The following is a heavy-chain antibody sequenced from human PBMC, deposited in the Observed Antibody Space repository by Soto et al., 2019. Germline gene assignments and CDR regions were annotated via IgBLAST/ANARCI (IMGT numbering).Heavy chain of an antibody. CDR2: FTGVIGTT. Sequence: EVQLLESGGGLVQPGGSLRLSCAASGFTVGTYGVTWVRQAPGKGPEWVSGFTGVIGTTHYSDSVRGRFNITRDDSKNTVYLQRITLRVEDTAVSYWARWNGYGDYWGRGTLVTVSS. D-gene: IGHD1-1*01. CDR1: GFTVGTYG. V-gene: IGHV3-23*01. CDR3: ARWNGYGDY. J-gene: IGHJ4*02.